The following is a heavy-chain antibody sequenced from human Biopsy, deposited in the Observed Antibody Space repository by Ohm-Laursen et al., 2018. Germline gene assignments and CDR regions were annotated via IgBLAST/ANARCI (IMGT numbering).Heavy chain of an antibody. D-gene: IGHD3-10*01. V-gene: IGHV4-59*10. Sequence: TLSLTCAVYGGSFSGYYWTWIRQPAGQGLEWIGRIYITGETDYNPSLKSRVTMSVDSTKKQFSLKLKSVTAADTAIYYCARAPPLIRGVVESWFDPWGQGILVTVSS. CDR1: GGSFSGYY. CDR2: IYITGET. CDR3: ARAPPLIRGVVESWFDP. J-gene: IGHJ5*02.